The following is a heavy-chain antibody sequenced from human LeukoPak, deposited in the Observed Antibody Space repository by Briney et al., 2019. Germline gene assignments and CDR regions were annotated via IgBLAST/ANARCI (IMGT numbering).Heavy chain of an antibody. J-gene: IGHJ4*02. CDR2: ITSRCTT. CDR1: GFIFSHYG. D-gene: IGHD7-27*01. V-gene: IGHV3-23*01. Sequence: PGGSLRLSCAASGFIFSHYGMNWVRQAPGKGLEWVSGITSRCTTYYADSVKGRFTISRDNSKNMVWLQINSPTAEDTATYYCAKDGNWARFEDWGQGTLVTVSS. CDR3: AKDGNWARFED.